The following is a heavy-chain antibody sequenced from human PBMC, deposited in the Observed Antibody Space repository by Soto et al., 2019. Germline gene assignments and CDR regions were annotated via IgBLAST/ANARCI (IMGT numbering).Heavy chain of an antibody. J-gene: IGHJ4*02. CDR3: ARSDYGAFDS. D-gene: IGHD4-17*01. CDR1: GGSMRDYF. Sequence: PSETLSLTCTVSGGSMRDYFWNWIRQPPGKGLEWIAYIHFGGTTNYNPSLKSRVAISIDMSKNRLSLKLNSVTAADSALYYCARSDYGAFDSWGQGAMVTVYS. CDR2: IHFGGTT. V-gene: IGHV4-59*01.